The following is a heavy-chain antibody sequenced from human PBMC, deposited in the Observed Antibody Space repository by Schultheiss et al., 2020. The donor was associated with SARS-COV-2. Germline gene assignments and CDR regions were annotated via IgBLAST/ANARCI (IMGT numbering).Heavy chain of an antibody. J-gene: IGHJ4*02. Sequence: SETLSLTCAVYGGSFSGYYWSWIRQPPGKGLEWIGEINHSGSTNYNPSLKSRVTISVDTSKNQFSLKLSSVTAADTAVYYCARPLGGYSDYFDYWGQGTLVTVSS. CDR3: ARPLGGYSDYFDY. CDR1: GGSFSGYY. V-gene: IGHV4-34*01. D-gene: IGHD3-22*01. CDR2: INHSGST.